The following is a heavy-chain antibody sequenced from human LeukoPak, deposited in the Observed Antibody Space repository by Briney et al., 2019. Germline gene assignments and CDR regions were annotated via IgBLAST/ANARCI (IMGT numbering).Heavy chain of an antibody. CDR2: IAYDGSRA. Sequence: GGSLRLSCAGSGFTFGGYGMHWFRQTPGRGLEWVAVIAYDGSRAFYADSVKGRFTISRDSSKNTMSVQMDDLRAEDTAVYYCTRYNNDHFDYWGQGTLVTVSS. V-gene: IGHV3-33*01. CDR3: TRYNNDHFDY. CDR1: GFTFGGYG. J-gene: IGHJ4*02. D-gene: IGHD1-14*01.